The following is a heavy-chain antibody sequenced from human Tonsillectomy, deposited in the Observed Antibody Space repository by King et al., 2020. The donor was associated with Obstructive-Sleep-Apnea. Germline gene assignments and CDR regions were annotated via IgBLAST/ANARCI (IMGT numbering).Heavy chain of an antibody. Sequence: VQLVESGGGLVQPGRSLRLSCAASGFTFDDYAMHWVRQAPGKGLEWVSGISWNSGSIGYADSVKGRFTISRDNAKNSPYLQMNSLRAEDTALYYCAKDSGAAAGRFDYWGQGTLVTVSS. CDR1: GFTFDDYA. J-gene: IGHJ4*02. D-gene: IGHD6-13*01. CDR2: ISWNSGSI. CDR3: AKDSGAAAGRFDY. V-gene: IGHV3-9*01.